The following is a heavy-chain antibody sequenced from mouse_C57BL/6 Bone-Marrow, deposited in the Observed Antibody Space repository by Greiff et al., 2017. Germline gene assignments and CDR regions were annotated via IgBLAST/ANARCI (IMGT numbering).Heavy chain of an antibody. J-gene: IGHJ4*01. CDR1: GFTFSDFY. Sequence: DVKLVESGGGLVQSGRSLRLSCATSGFTFSDFYMEWVRQAPGKGLEWIAASRNKANDYTTEYSASVKGRFIVSRDTSQSILYLQMNALRAEDTAIYYCARDGYYAYYAMDYWGQGTSVTVSS. CDR2: SRNKANDYTT. V-gene: IGHV7-1*01. D-gene: IGHD1-1*01. CDR3: ARDGYYAYYAMDY.